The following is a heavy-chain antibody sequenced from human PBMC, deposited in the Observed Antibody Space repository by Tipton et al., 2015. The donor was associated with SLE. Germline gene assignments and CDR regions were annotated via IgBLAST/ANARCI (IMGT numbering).Heavy chain of an antibody. V-gene: IGHV4-61*02. CDR2: IYTSGST. CDR3: ARGAAVAGDAFDI. J-gene: IGHJ3*02. D-gene: IGHD6-19*01. CDR1: GGSISSGSYY. Sequence: TLSLTCTVSGGSISSGSYYWSWIRQPAGKGLEWIGRIYTSGSTNYNPSLKSRVTISVDTSKNQFSLKLSSVTAADTAVYYCARGAAVAGDAFDIWGQGTMVTVSS.